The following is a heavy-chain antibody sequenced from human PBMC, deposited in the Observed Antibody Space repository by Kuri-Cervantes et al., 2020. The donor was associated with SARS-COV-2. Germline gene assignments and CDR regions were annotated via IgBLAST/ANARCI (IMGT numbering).Heavy chain of an antibody. J-gene: IGHJ3*02. D-gene: IGHD2-15*01. CDR1: GFTFSSYS. Sequence: GESLKISCAASGFTFSSYSMNWVRQAPGKGLEWVSSISSSSSYIYYADSVKGRFTISRDNAKNTLYLQMNSLRAEDTAVYYCAKDIKSRLPHDAFDIWGQGTMVTVSS. CDR3: AKDIKSRLPHDAFDI. V-gene: IGHV3-21*04. CDR2: ISSSSSYI.